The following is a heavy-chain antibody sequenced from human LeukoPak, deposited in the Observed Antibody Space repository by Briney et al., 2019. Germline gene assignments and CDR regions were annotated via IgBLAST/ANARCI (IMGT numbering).Heavy chain of an antibody. Sequence: GGSLTPSCAASGFTLSSYEMNWVRQAPGKGFEWGSYISSSGSTIYYADYVKGRFTISRDNAKNSLYPQMISLRAEDTVVYYCARDPNTVWFGEPAGCWGQGSTVTVSS. D-gene: IGHD3-10*01. CDR3: ARDPNTVWFGEPAGC. CDR2: ISSSGSTI. CDR1: GFTLSSYE. J-gene: IGHJ6*02. V-gene: IGHV3-48*03.